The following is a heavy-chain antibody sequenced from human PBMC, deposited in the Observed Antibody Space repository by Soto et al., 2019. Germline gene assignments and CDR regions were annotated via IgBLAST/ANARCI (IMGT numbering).Heavy chain of an antibody. V-gene: IGHV2-5*02. Sequence: QITLHESGPMQVKPRQPLTLTCTFSGFSLTTSGVGVGWIRQSPGKAPEWLALIYWDDDKRYSPSLKSRLTITKDTSKNQVVLTMADLDPADTGTYYCAHRVLRTVFGLVTTTAIYFDFWGQGTPVAVSS. CDR1: GFSLTTSGVG. CDR3: AHRVLRTVFGLVTTTAIYFDF. CDR2: IYWDDDK. J-gene: IGHJ4*02. D-gene: IGHD3-3*01.